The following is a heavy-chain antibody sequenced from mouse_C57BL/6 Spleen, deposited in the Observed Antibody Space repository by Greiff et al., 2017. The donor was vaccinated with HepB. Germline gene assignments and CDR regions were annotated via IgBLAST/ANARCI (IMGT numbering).Heavy chain of an antibody. Sequence: EVQLQQSGPELVKPGASVKMSCKASGYTFTDYNMHWVKQSHGKSLEWIGYINPNNGGTSYNQKFKGKATLTVNRSSSTAYMELRSLTSEDSAVYYCARRGYGSSRAWFAYWGQGTLVTVSA. CDR1: GYTFTDYN. CDR2: INPNNGGT. V-gene: IGHV1-22*01. D-gene: IGHD1-1*01. J-gene: IGHJ3*01. CDR3: ARRGYGSSRAWFAY.